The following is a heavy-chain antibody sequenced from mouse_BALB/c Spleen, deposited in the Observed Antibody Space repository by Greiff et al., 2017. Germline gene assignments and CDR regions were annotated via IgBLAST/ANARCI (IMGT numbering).Heavy chain of an antibody. Sequence: EVMLVESGGGLVQPGGSRKLSCAASGFTFSSFGMHWVRQAPEKGLEWVAYISSGSSTIYYADTVKGRFTISRDNPKNTLFLQMTSLRSEDTAMYYCARGELGRRGYFDYWGQGTTLTVSS. D-gene: IGHD4-1*01. CDR2: ISSGSSTI. J-gene: IGHJ2*01. CDR3: ARGELGRRGYFDY. CDR1: GFTFSSFG. V-gene: IGHV5-17*02.